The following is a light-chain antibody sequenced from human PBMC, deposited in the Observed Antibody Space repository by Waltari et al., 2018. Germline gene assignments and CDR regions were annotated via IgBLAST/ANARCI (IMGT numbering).Light chain of an antibody. CDR3: QALDSSAAGV. J-gene: IGLJ1*01. Sequence: SYELTQPPSVSVSPGQTATITRPGAGLGDKFVCLYQHKPGQSTVLVLYQDDRRPSGTPERFSGSNSGNTATLTISGTQAIEESDYYCQALDSSAAGVFGPGTKVTVL. V-gene: IGLV3-1*01. CDR1: GLGDKF. CDR2: QDD.